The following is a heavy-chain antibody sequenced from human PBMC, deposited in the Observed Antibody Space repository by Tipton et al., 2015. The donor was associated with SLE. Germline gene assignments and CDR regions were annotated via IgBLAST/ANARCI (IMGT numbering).Heavy chain of an antibody. D-gene: IGHD3-22*01. CDR1: GGSVSSGSYY. V-gene: IGHV4-61*09. CDR2: IYSVGTT. CDR3: ARSSGGRDYDTSGAVDS. J-gene: IGHJ4*02. Sequence: TLSLTCTVSGGSVSSGSYYWSWIRQPAGKGLEWIGYIYSVGTTNYNPSLRSRVTISVDTSKNQFSLRLTSVTAADTALYYCARSSGGRDYDTSGAVDSWGQGTLVTVSS.